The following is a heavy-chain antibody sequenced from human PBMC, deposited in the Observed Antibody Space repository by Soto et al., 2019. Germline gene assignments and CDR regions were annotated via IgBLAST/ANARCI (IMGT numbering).Heavy chain of an antibody. CDR1: GFTFSNAW. CDR2: IKMKSEGATR. V-gene: IGHV3-15*07. Sequence: EVKLVESGGGLVTPGGSPRLSCAASGFTFSNAWMNWVRQAPGKGLEWVGLIKMKSEGATRHYAAPVNGRFTISRDDSKSTLYLQMSSLKTEDTAVYYCTTLGSHYYYHNFDVWGQGTTVTVSS. J-gene: IGHJ6*02. CDR3: TTLGSHYYYHNFDV.